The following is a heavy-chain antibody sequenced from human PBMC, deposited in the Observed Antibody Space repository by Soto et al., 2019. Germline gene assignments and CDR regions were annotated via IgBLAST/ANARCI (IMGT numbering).Heavy chain of an antibody. V-gene: IGHV3-74*02. CDR1: GFSFSQFW. CDR2: ISTDGTTR. D-gene: IGHD3-9*01. Sequence: EVQLEESGGTLVQPGGFLRLSCAASGFSFSQFWMHWVRQTPGKGLVWVSRISTDGTTRTYADSVKGRFTISRDNATNTLYLQMNSLRADDTAVYYCGRGYDVVTGHHPLIDYWGRGTLVTVSS. J-gene: IGHJ4*01. CDR3: GRGYDVVTGHHPLIDY.